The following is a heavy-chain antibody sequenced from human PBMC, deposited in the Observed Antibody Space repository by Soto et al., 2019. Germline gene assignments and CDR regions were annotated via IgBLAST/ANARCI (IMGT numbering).Heavy chain of an antibody. V-gene: IGHV1-69*13. CDR3: ARDNPDVGRPGFDP. Sequence: SVKVSCKASGGTFSSYAISWVRQAPGQGLEWMGGIIPIFGTANYAQKFQGRVTITADESTSTAYMELSSLRSEDTAMYYCARDNPDVGRPGFDPWGQGILVTVSS. J-gene: IGHJ5*02. CDR2: IIPIFGTA. D-gene: IGHD1-26*01. CDR1: GGTFSSYA.